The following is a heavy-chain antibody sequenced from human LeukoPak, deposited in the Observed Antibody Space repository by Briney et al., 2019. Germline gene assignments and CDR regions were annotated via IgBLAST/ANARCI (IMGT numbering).Heavy chain of an antibody. V-gene: IGHV4-4*07. CDR2: INTSGSS. J-gene: IGHJ5*02. Sequence: KPSKTLSLTGTVSGGSISSYYWSWIRQPAGKGLEWIGRINTSGSSNYNPSLRSRVTMSVDTSKNLFSLNLNSVTAADTAVYYCAREGGGPRWLDPWGQGTLVTVSS. D-gene: IGHD6-25*01. CDR3: AREGGGPRWLDP. CDR1: GGSISSYY.